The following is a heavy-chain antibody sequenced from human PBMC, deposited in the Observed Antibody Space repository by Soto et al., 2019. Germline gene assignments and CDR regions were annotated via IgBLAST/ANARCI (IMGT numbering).Heavy chain of an antibody. J-gene: IGHJ4*02. CDR3: AKSVRAVAGYLSYFDY. Sequence: QVQLVESGGGVVQSGRSLRLSCAASGYTFSTYAMHWVRQAPGKGLEWVAVISHDGSNKYYVDSVKGRFTISRDNSKNTLYLQRTSLRAEDTGVYYCAKSVRAVAGYLSYFDYWGQGTLVTVSS. CDR2: ISHDGSNK. V-gene: IGHV3-30*18. CDR1: GYTFSTYA. D-gene: IGHD6-19*01.